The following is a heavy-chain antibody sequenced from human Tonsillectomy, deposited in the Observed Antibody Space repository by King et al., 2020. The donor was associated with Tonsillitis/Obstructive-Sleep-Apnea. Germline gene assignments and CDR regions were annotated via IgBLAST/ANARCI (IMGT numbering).Heavy chain of an antibody. Sequence: TLKESGPTLVKPTQTLTLTCTFSGFSLSTGGVGVGWIRQPPGKALEWLALIYWDDDKRYNPSLKSRVTITKDTSKNQVVLRMTNMDPVDTATYYCAHSRGRYEYIWGSYRFDYWGQGTLVTVSS. J-gene: IGHJ4*02. CDR2: IYWDDDK. D-gene: IGHD3-16*02. V-gene: IGHV2-5*02. CDR1: GFSLSTGGVG. CDR3: AHSRGRYEYIWGSYRFDY.